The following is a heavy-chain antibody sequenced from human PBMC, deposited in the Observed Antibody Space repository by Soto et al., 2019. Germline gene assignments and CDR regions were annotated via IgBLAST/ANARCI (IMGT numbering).Heavy chain of an antibody. V-gene: IGHV3-23*01. CDR3: AKDPGTYYYDSSGPVVDY. CDR2: ISGSGGST. J-gene: IGHJ4*02. CDR1: GFTFSRYA. D-gene: IGHD3-22*01. Sequence: GGYLRHSWAASGFTFSRYAMSGFRQAPGKGLEWVSAISGSGGSTYYADSVKGRFTISRDNSKNTLYLQMNSLRAEDTAVYYCAKDPGTYYYDSSGPVVDYCAQG.